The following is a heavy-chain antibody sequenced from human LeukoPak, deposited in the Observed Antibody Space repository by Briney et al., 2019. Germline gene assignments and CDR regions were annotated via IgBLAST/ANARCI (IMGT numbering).Heavy chain of an antibody. D-gene: IGHD6-13*01. CDR3: ARGVVAAPDTVDY. J-gene: IGHJ4*02. CDR2: IYYSGST. V-gene: IGHV4-59*12. Sequence: SETLSLTCTVSGGSISSYYWSWIRQPPGKGLEWIGYIYYSGSTNYNPSLKSRVTMSVDTSKNQFSLKLSSLTAADTAVYYCARGVVAAPDTVDYWGQGTLVTVSS. CDR1: GGSISSYY.